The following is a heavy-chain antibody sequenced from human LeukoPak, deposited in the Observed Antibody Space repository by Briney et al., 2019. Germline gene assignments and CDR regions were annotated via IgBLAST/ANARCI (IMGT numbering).Heavy chain of an antibody. Sequence: SETLSLTCTVSGGSISITSYYWGWIRQPPGKGLEWIGSMYSSGSTYYNPSPKSRVTISVDTSKNQFSLKLSSVTAADTAVYYCARVSYGSDAFDIWGQGTMVTVSS. V-gene: IGHV4-39*07. CDR2: MYSSGST. CDR3: ARVSYGSDAFDI. D-gene: IGHD5-18*01. CDR1: GGSISITSYY. J-gene: IGHJ3*02.